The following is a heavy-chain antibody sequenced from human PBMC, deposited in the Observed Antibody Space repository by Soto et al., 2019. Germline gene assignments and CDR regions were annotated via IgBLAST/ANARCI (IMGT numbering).Heavy chain of an antibody. Sequence: QITLKESGPTLVKPTQTLTLTCTFSGFSLSTSGVGVGWIRQPPGKALEWLGLFYWDEDKRHSPSLRGRLTITKDPSENRVVLTVTNMDPVDTATFYLVNTYRDNNEFCFADWGQGTLVTFSS. J-gene: IGHJ4*02. D-gene: IGHD3-16*01. V-gene: IGHV2-5*02. CDR1: GFSLSTSGVG. CDR3: VNTYRDNNEFCFAD. CDR2: FYWDEDK.